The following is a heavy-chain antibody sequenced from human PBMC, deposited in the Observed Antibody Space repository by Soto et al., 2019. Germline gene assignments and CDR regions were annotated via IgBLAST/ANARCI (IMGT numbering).Heavy chain of an antibody. CDR1: GDSISSRSYY. D-gene: IGHD2-21*02. V-gene: IGHV4-39*01. CDR2: IYYSGRT. Sequence: PSETLSLTCTVTGDSISSRSYYWGWPRQPPGRRREWIGRIYYSGRTYNNPSLRSRVSMSIDTSKDQFSLKLKSVNAADRALYFCARQRTSGVTQAYFDVWGPGTLGTVSS. J-gene: IGHJ4*02. CDR3: ARQRTSGVTQAYFDV.